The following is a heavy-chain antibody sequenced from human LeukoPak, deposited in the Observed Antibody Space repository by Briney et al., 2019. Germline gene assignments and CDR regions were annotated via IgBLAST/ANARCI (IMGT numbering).Heavy chain of an antibody. D-gene: IGHD5-24*01. Sequence: SETLSLTCAVYGGSFSGYYWSWIRQPPGKGLEWIGEINHSGSTNYNPSLKSRVTISVDTSKNQFSLKLSSVTAADTAVYYCARAGVNVEMAPTYFDYWGQGTLVNVSS. CDR3: ARAGVNVEMAPTYFDY. CDR2: INHSGST. CDR1: GGSFSGYY. V-gene: IGHV4-34*01. J-gene: IGHJ4*02.